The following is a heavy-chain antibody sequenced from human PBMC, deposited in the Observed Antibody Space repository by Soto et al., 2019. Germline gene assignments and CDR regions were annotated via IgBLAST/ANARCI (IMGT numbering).Heavy chain of an antibody. J-gene: IGHJ6*02. Sequence: GGSLRLSCEASGFTFTNAWMTWVRQAPGKGLEWVGRIKSKTDGGTTDYAAPVKGRFTISRDDSKNTLYLQMSSLKTEDTAVYYCTTTSGSYSDDYYYGMDVWGQGTTVTVSS. D-gene: IGHD1-26*01. CDR1: GFTFTNAW. V-gene: IGHV3-15*07. CDR3: TTTSGSYSDDYYYGMDV. CDR2: IKSKTDGGTT.